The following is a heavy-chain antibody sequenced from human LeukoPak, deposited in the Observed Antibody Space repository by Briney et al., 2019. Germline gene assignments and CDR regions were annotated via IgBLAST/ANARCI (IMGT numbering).Heavy chain of an antibody. V-gene: IGHV3-11*01. Sequence: KTGGSLRLSCAASGFTFSDYYMSWIRQAPGKGLEWVSYISSSGSTIYYADSVKGRFTISRDNAKNSLYLQMNSLRAEDTAVYYCASKRLSRYYYYGMDVWGRGTTVTVSS. CDR1: GFTFSDYY. J-gene: IGHJ6*02. D-gene: IGHD5-12*01. CDR3: ASKRLSRYYYYGMDV. CDR2: ISSSGSTI.